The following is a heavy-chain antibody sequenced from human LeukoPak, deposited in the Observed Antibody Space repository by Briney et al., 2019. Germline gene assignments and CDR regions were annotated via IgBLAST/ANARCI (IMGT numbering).Heavy chain of an antibody. CDR1: GFTFSSYW. D-gene: IGHD3-3*01. J-gene: IGHJ5*02. V-gene: IGHV3-7*01. Sequence: PGGSLRLSCAASGFTFSSYWMSWVRQAPGKGLEWVANIKQDGSEKYYVDSVKGRFTISRDNAKNSLYLQMNSLRAEDTAVYYCARVPYYDFCSGSNWFDPWGQGTLVTVSS. CDR3: ARVPYYDFCSGSNWFDP. CDR2: IKQDGSEK.